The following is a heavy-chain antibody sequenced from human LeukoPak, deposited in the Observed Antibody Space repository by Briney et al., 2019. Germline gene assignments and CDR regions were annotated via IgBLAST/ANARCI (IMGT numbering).Heavy chain of an antibody. CDR3: ARGSGSGSYYPRFDY. CDR2: ISSSSDYI. D-gene: IGHD3-10*01. CDR1: GFTFSSYS. J-gene: IGHJ4*02. V-gene: IGHV3-21*01. Sequence: GGSLRLSCAASGFTFSSYSMNWVRQVPGKGLEWVSSISSSSDYIYYADSVKGRFTISRDNAKNSLYVQMNSLRAEDTAVYYCARGSGSGSYYPRFDYWGQGTLVTVSS.